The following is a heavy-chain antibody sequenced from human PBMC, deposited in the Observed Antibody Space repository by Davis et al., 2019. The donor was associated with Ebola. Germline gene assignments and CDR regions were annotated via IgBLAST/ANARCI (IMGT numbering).Heavy chain of an antibody. CDR1: GYTFTSYY. D-gene: IGHD1-26*01. CDR3: ARDVVVGPIDY. Sequence: AASVKVSCKASGYTFTSYYMHWVRQAPGQGLEWMGIINPSGGSTNYAQKLQGRVTMTTDTSTSTAYMELRSLRSDDTAVYYCARDVVVGPIDYWGQGTLVTVSS. V-gene: IGHV1-46*01. CDR2: INPSGGST. J-gene: IGHJ4*02.